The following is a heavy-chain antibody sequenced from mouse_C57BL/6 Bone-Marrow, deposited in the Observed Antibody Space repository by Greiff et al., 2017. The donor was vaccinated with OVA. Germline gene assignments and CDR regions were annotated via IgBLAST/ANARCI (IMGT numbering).Heavy chain of an antibody. J-gene: IGHJ3*01. CDR2: IYPGGGYT. CDR3: ARYPWFAY. CDR1: GYTFTNYW. V-gene: IGHV1-63*01. Sequence: VQGVESGAELVRPGTSVKMSCKASGYTFTNYWIGWAKQRPGHGLEWIGDIYPGGGYTNYNEKFKGKATLTADKSSSTAYMQFSSLTSEDSAIYYCARYPWFAYWGQGTLVTVSA.